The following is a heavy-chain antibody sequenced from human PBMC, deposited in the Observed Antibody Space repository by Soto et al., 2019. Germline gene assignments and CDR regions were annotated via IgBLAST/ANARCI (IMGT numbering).Heavy chain of an antibody. V-gene: IGHV1-18*04. CDR1: GYTFTSYC. D-gene: IGHD3-10*01. CDR3: ARDFPLYYGSGSQRNYFDY. J-gene: IGHJ4*02. Sequence: ASVKVSCKASGYTFTSYCISWVLQAPGQGLEWMGWISAYNGNTNYAQKLQGRVTMTTDTSTSTAYMELRSLRSDDTAVYYCARDFPLYYGSGSQRNYFDYWGQGTLVTVSS. CDR2: ISAYNGNT.